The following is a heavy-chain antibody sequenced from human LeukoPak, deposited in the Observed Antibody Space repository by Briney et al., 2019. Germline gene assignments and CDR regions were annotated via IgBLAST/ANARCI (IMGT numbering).Heavy chain of an antibody. Sequence: PGGSLRLSCAASGFPFSSYDMSWVRQAPGKGLEWVSTISGSGGRTYYADSVKGQFTISRDNSKNTLYLQMNSLRAEDTAVYYCARALHSGAVGKRGYWGQGTLVTVSS. CDR3: ARALHSGAVGKRGY. CDR1: GFPFSSYD. V-gene: IGHV3-23*01. J-gene: IGHJ4*02. CDR2: ISGSGGRT. D-gene: IGHD3-3*01.